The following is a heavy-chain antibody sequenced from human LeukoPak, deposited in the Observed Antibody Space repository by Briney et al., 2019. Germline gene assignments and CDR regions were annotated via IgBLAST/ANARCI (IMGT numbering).Heavy chain of an antibody. V-gene: IGHV3-21*01. CDR2: ISGTQNNL. J-gene: IGHJ6*03. D-gene: IGHD3-3*01. CDR1: GFTFSDSS. CDR3: ARRALTYYDFWSGPWYMDV. Sequence: GGSLRLSCAASGFTFSDSSMNWVRQAPGKGLEWVSCISGTQNNLHYPDSVKGRFIISRDNAKNSLYLQMNSLRAEDTAVYYCARRALTYYDFWSGPWYMDVWGKGTTVTVSS.